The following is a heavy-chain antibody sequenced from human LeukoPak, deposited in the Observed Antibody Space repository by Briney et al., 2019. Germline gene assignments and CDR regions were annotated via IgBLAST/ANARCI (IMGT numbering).Heavy chain of an antibody. CDR1: GFTFDDYA. J-gene: IGHJ4*02. V-gene: IGHV3-9*01. D-gene: IGHD6-13*01. CDR3: AKDKRAYKQQLVPGYFDY. Sequence: GGSLRLSCAASGFTFDDYAMHWVRQAPGKGLEWVSGISWNSGSIGYADSVKGRFTISRDNAKNSLYLQMNSLRAEDTALYYCAKDKRAYKQQLVPGYFDYWGQGTLVTVSS. CDR2: ISWNSGSI.